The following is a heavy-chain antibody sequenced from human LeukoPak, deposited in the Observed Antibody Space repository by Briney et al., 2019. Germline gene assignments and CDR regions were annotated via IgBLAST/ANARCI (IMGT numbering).Heavy chain of an antibody. Sequence: ASVKVSCKASGYTFTGYYMHWVRQAPGQGLEWMGWINPNSGGTNYAQKFQGRVTMTRDTSISTAYMELSRLRSDDKAVYYCARGLVYGSGSNDYWGQGTLVTVSS. D-gene: IGHD3-10*01. CDR3: ARGLVYGSGSNDY. V-gene: IGHV1-2*02. CDR2: INPNSGGT. J-gene: IGHJ4*02. CDR1: GYTFTGYY.